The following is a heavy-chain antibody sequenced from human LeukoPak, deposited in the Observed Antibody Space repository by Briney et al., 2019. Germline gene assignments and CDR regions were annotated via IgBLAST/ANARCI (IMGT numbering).Heavy chain of an antibody. J-gene: IGHJ4*02. CDR3: ARGSNGSSWSY. Sequence: VASVKVSCKASGYTFTSYYIHWVRQAPGQGLEWMGIINPSGAITSYAQKFRGRVTMTRDVSTSTVYVELSSLRSEDTAVYYCARGSNGSSWSYWGQGTLVTVSS. CDR2: INPSGAIT. CDR1: GYTFTSYY. D-gene: IGHD6-13*01. V-gene: IGHV1-46*01.